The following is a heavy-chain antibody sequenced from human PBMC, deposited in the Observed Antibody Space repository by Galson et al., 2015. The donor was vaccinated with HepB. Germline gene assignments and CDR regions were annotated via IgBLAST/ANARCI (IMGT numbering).Heavy chain of an antibody. CDR3: AREISGWYPAGGY. V-gene: IGHV3-21*01. CDR2: ISSSRSYI. D-gene: IGHD6-19*01. CDR1: GFTFSSYS. J-gene: IGHJ4*02. Sequence: SLRLSCAASGFTFSSYSMNWVRQAPGEGLEWVSSISSSRSYIYYADSVKGRFTISRDNAKNSLYLQMNSLRAEDTAVYYCAREISGWYPAGGYWGQGTLVTVSS.